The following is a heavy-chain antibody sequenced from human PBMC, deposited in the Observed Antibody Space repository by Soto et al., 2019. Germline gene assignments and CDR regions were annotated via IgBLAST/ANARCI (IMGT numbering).Heavy chain of an antibody. CDR1: GYTFTSYG. Sequence: QVPLVQSGAEVKKPGASVKVSCKASGYTFTSYGISWVRQAPGQGLEWMGWISAYNGNTNYAQKLQGRVTMTTDTSTSTAYMELRSLRSDDTAVYYCAREGVDQLWFPAGAFDIWGQGTMVTVSS. J-gene: IGHJ3*02. CDR2: ISAYNGNT. CDR3: AREGVDQLWFPAGAFDI. V-gene: IGHV1-18*01. D-gene: IGHD5-18*01.